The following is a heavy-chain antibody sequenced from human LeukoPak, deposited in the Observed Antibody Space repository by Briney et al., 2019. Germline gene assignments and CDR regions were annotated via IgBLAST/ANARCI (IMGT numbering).Heavy chain of an antibody. CDR2: IWSDGVKG. CDR3: ARDADVTMTYWYFDL. V-gene: IGHV3-33*01. CDR1: GFTLSNYG. J-gene: IGHJ2*01. Sequence: GGSLRLSCAASGFTLSNYGIHWVRQAPGKGLEWVADIWSDGVKGYYADSVKGRFTISRDSSKNTVYLQMDSLRAEDTAVYYCARDADVTMTYWYFDLWGRGTLVTVSS. D-gene: IGHD3-22*01.